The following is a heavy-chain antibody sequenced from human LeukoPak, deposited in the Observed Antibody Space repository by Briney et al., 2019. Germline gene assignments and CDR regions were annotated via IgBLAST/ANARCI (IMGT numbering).Heavy chain of an antibody. CDR3: ARDRTRTGYSSGWYHYY. J-gene: IGHJ4*02. CDR1: GYTFTCYY. Sequence: ASVKVSCKASGYTFTCYYMHWVRQAPGQGLEWMGWINPNSGGTNYAQKFQGRVTMTRDTSISTAYMELSRLRSDDTAVYYCARDRTRTGYSSGWYHYYWGQGTLVTVSS. V-gene: IGHV1-2*02. CDR2: INPNSGGT. D-gene: IGHD6-19*01.